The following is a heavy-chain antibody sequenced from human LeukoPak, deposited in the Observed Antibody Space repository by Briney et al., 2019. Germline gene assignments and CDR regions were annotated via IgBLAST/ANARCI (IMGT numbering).Heavy chain of an antibody. D-gene: IGHD1-26*01. CDR2: IYATGST. CDR1: GGSISSYY. V-gene: IGHV4-4*07. J-gene: IGHJ4*02. Sequence: SETLSLTCTVSGGSISSYYWGWVRQPAGKGLEWIGRIYATGSTNYIPSLKSRVTMLVDTSKNQFSLNLSSVTAADTAVYYCARVQGGRFDYWGQGTLVTVSS. CDR3: ARVQGGRFDY.